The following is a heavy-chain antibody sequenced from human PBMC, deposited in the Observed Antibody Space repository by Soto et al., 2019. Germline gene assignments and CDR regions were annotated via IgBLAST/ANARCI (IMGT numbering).Heavy chain of an antibody. CDR1: GFTFSSYE. CDR3: ARDKDLILTGFGGMDV. D-gene: IGHD3-9*01. J-gene: IGHJ6*02. V-gene: IGHV3-48*03. CDR2: ISSSGSTI. Sequence: GGSLRLSCAASGFTFSSYEMNWVRQAPGKGLEWVSYISSSGSTIYYADSVKGRFTISRDNAKNSLYLQMNSLRAEDTAVYYCARDKDLILTGFGGMDVWGQGTTVTVS.